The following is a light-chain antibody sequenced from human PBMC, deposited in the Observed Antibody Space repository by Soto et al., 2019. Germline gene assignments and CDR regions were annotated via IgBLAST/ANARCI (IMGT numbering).Light chain of an antibody. J-gene: IGKJ4*01. CDR1: QGIRSD. V-gene: IGKV1-6*01. Sequence: AIPMTQSPSSLSASVGDRVTITCRASQGIRSDLGWYQQKPGKAPKLLIYAASNLQSGVPSRFSGSGSGTEFTLTISSLQPEDFATYYCLQDYKYPLTFGGGTKVEIK. CDR2: AAS. CDR3: LQDYKYPLT.